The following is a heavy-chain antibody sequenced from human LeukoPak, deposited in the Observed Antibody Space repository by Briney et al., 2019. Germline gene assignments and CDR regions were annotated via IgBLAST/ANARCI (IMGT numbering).Heavy chain of an antibody. CDR2: INPNSGGT. Sequence: ASVKVSCKASGYTFTGYYMHWVRQAPGQGLEWMGWINPNSGGTNYAQKFQGRVTVTRDTSISTAYMELSRLRSDDTAVYYCARDEGYSSSWHESYYYYMDVWGKGTTVTVSS. V-gene: IGHV1-2*02. CDR1: GYTFTGYY. J-gene: IGHJ6*03. D-gene: IGHD6-13*01. CDR3: ARDEGYSSSWHESYYYYMDV.